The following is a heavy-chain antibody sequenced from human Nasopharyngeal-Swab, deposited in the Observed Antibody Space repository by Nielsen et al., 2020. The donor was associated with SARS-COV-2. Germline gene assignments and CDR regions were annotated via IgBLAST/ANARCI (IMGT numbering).Heavy chain of an antibody. Sequence: GESPKLPLSASGFPFRHSCLDLVLHAPGKGLECVAVISYDLSNEYYGDSVQGRFTISRDNSKNTLYLPMTSLRVDDTAVYYCAKDVHGDYGGIDYWGQGILVTVSS. D-gene: IGHD4-17*01. V-gene: IGHV3-30*18. CDR3: AKDVHGDYGGIDY. CDR1: GFPFRHSC. CDR2: ISYDLSNE. J-gene: IGHJ4*02.